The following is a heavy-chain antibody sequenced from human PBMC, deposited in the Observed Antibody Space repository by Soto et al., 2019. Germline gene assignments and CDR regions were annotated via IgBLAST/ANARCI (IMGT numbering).Heavy chain of an antibody. CDR3: TRDGSGSYLSQRAFDI. CDR2: IRSKAYGGTT. J-gene: IGHJ3*02. CDR1: GFTFGDYA. V-gene: IGHV3-49*03. D-gene: IGHD3-10*01. Sequence: GGSLRLSCTASGFTFGDYAMSWFRQAPGKGLEWVGFIRSKAYGGTTEYAASVKGRFTISRDDSKYIAYLQMNSLKTEDTAVYYCTRDGSGSYLSQRAFDIWGQGTMVTVSS.